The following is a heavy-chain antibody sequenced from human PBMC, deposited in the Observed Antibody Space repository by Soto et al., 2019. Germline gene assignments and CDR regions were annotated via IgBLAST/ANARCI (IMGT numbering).Heavy chain of an antibody. CDR1: GYTFTSYD. J-gene: IGHJ3*02. D-gene: IGHD5-18*01. CDR2: MNPNSGNT. Sequence: ASVKVSCKASGYTFTSYDINWVRQATGQGLEWMGWMNPNSGNTGYAQKFQGRVTMTRNTSISTAYMELSSLRSEDTAVYYCAIPGVDTAMVYDAFEIWGQGTMVTVSS. V-gene: IGHV1-8*01. CDR3: AIPGVDTAMVYDAFEI.